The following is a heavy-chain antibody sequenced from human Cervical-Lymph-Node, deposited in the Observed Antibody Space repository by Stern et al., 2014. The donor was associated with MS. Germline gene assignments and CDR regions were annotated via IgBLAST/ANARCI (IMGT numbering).Heavy chain of an antibody. CDR3: ARGVTAVTNYVPNWCFDV. D-gene: IGHD4-11*01. CDR1: GGSITNRDY. J-gene: IGHJ2*01. V-gene: IGHV4-39*01. CDR2: VYYSGIT. Sequence: QLQLQESGPGLVKPSETLSLTCTVSGGSITNRDYWGWIRQSPGKGLEWIGSVYYSGITYYRPSLKSRATISKDPSRNKFFLSLNSVTATDTAVYFCARGVTAVTNYVPNWCFDVWGRGTLVTVSS.